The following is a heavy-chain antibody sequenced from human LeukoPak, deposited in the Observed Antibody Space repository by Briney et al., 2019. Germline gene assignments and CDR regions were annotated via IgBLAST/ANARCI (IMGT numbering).Heavy chain of an antibody. D-gene: IGHD3-10*01. CDR1: GFTFNNYG. Sequence: PGGSLRLSCVASGFTFNNYGIHWIRQAPGKGLEWVAFIRFDGSKKFYSDSVKGRFTISRDNSKNTLYLQMNSLRAEDSAVYFCAKDRPPQYDSGTYSDYWGQGTLVTVSS. CDR3: AKDRPPQYDSGTYSDY. V-gene: IGHV3-30*02. CDR2: IRFDGSKK. J-gene: IGHJ4*02.